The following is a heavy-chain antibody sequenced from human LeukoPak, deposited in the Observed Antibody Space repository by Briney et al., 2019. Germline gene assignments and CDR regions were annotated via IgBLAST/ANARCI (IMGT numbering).Heavy chain of an antibody. CDR3: ARGRRQYYDSSGYYFDY. Sequence: ASVKVSCKASGYTFTSYDINWVRQATGQGLEYMGWMNPNSGNTGYAQKFQGRVTMTRNTSISTAYMELSSLRSEDTAVYYCARGRRQYYDSSGYYFDYWGQGTLVPVSS. CDR1: GYTFTSYD. V-gene: IGHV1-8*01. CDR2: MNPNSGNT. D-gene: IGHD3-22*01. J-gene: IGHJ4*02.